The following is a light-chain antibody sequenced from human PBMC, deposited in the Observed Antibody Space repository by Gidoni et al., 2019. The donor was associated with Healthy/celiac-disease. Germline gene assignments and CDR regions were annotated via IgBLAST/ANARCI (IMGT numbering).Light chain of an antibody. CDR2: KAS. V-gene: IGKV1-5*03. CDR3: QQYNSYPYVT. J-gene: IGKJ2*01. CDR1: QSISSW. Sequence: DIQMTQSPSTLSASVGDRVTITCRASQSISSWLAWYQQKPGKAPKLLIYKASSLESGVPSRFSGSGSGTEFTLTIRSLQPDDFATYYCQQYNSYPYVTFGQGTKLEIK.